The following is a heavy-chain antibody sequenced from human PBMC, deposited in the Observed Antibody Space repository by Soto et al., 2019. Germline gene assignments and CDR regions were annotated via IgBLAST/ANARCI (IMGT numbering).Heavy chain of an antibody. CDR3: ARGGTGPTKFAY. J-gene: IGHJ4*02. V-gene: IGHV4-34*01. CDR2: INHSGST. Sequence: QVQLQQWGAGLLKPSETLSLTFAVDGGSFRGYSWSWIRQPPGKGLAWIAEINHSGSTNYNPSLKARVAMSLGTSKNQFSLKVSSGTAADAAVYYCARGGTGPTKFAYWGQGTLVTVSS. CDR1: GGSFRGYS.